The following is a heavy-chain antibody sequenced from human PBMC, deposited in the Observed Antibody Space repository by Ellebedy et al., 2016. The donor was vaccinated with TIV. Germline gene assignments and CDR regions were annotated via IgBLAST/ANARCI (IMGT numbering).Heavy chain of an antibody. CDR2: IYTSGST. J-gene: IGHJ5*02. CDR3: ARSPIRGVVPAAIRDWFDP. D-gene: IGHD2-2*01. V-gene: IGHV4-4*07. CDR1: GGSISSYY. Sequence: SETLSLTCTVSGGSISSYYWSWIRQPAGKGLEWIGRIYTSGSTNYNPSLKSRVTISVDTSKNQFSLKLSSVTAADTAVYYCARSPIRGVVPAAIRDWFDPWGQGTLVTVSS.